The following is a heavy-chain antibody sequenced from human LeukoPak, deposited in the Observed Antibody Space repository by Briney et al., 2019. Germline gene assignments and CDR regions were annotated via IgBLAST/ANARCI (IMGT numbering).Heavy chain of an antibody. D-gene: IGHD2-2*01. J-gene: IGHJ4*02. CDR2: IYPGDSDT. V-gene: IGHV5-51*01. CDR3: AKIDRQYCSRSSCYALDY. CDR1: GYSSTTYW. Sequence: GESLKISCKGSGYSSTTYWIGWVRQMPGKGLEWMGIIYPGDSDTRYSPSFQGQVTISVDKSISTAYLQWSSLKASDTAIYYCAKIDRQYCSRSSCYALDYWGLGTQVTVSS.